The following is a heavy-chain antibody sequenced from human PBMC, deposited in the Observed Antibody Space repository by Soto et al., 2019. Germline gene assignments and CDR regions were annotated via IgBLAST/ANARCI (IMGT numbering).Heavy chain of an antibody. Sequence: QVQLVQSGTEVKKPGSSVKVSCKAYGGTFISYTFNWVRQAPGRGLEWMGEILPVFGTTNYAPKLQGRVAFTAAAATATGYMELYSLRSEDTALYSCASRGGHAALHLWGLGTRIPVSS. J-gene: IGHJ3*01. V-gene: IGHV1-69*01. CDR2: ILPVFGTT. D-gene: IGHD5-12*01. CDR1: GGTFISYT. CDR3: ASRGGHAALHL.